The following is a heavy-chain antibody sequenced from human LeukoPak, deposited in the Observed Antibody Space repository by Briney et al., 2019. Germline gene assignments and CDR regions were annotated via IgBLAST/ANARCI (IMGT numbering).Heavy chain of an antibody. Sequence: GGSLRLSCAASGFTFSTYSMNWIRQAPGKGLEWVAYISDGTSTMYYTDSVKGRFTISRDNAKNSLYLQMNSLRAEDTAVYYCAREYSSSWYFDYWGQGTLVTVSS. J-gene: IGHJ4*02. CDR3: AREYSSSWYFDY. D-gene: IGHD6-13*01. CDR2: ISDGTSTM. V-gene: IGHV3-48*04. CDR1: GFTFSTYS.